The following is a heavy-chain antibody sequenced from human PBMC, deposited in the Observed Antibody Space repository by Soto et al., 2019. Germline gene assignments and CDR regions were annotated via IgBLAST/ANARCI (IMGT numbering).Heavy chain of an antibody. D-gene: IGHD6-13*01. V-gene: IGHV3-48*01. Sequence: PGGSPRLSCAASGFTVNSYSMNWVRQEPGKGLEWVSYISSSSSTIYYADSVKGRFTISRDNAKNSLYLQMNSLRAEDTAVYYCARHPERIAQIGWFDPWGQGTLVTVSS. CDR1: GFTVNSYS. J-gene: IGHJ5*02. CDR2: ISSSSSTI. CDR3: ARHPERIAQIGWFDP.